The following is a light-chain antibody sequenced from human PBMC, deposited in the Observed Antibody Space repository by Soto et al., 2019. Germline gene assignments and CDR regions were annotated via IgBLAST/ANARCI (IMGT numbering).Light chain of an antibody. CDR2: AAS. J-gene: IGKJ1*01. Sequence: SHMTQSPSSVSASLGDSAAVTGRASQSISNYLNWYQQKPGKAPKLLIYAASSLQSGVPSRFSGSGSGTDFTLTISSLQPEDFATYYCQQSYSTPPTFGQGTKVDIK. V-gene: IGKV1-39*01. CDR1: QSISNY. CDR3: QQSYSTPPT.